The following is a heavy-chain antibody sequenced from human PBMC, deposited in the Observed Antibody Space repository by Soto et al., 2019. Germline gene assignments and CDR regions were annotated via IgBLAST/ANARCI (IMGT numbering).Heavy chain of an antibody. CDR3: ARFNGDFEVF. CDR2: IFPGDSDT. D-gene: IGHD4-17*01. J-gene: IGHJ4*02. CDR1: GYSFSTYW. V-gene: IGHV5-51*01. Sequence: EVQLVQPGTEVKKPGESLQISCKASGYSFSTYWIGWVRQVPGKGLEWMGIIFPGDSDTRYSPSFQGQVTISADKSISTAYLQWSSLKASDTAMYYCARFNGDFEVFWGQGTLVTVSS.